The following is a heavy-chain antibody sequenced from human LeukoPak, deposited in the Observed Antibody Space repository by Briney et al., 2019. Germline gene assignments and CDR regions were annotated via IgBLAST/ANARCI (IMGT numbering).Heavy chain of an antibody. CDR1: GFTFSSYW. CDR2: IKSDGSST. CDR3: ARADSGYSSGQFDS. V-gene: IGHV3-74*01. Sequence: GGSLRLSCAASGFTFSSYWMHWVRQVPGKGLVWVPRIKSDGSSTSYADSVKGRFTISRDNAKNTLYLQMNSLRVEDTALYYCARADSGYSSGQFDSWGQGTLVTVSS. D-gene: IGHD6-19*01. J-gene: IGHJ4*02.